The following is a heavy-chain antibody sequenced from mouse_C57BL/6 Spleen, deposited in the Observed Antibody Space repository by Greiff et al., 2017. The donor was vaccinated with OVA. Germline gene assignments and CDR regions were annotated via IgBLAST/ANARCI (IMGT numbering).Heavy chain of an antibody. Sequence: EVKLMESGPGMVKPSQSLSLTCTVTGYSITSGYDWHWIRHFPGKKLEWMGYISYSGRTNYNPSLKSRISITHDTSKNHFFMKLNSVTTEDTATXYCARGSNYARYAMDYWGQGTSVTVSS. J-gene: IGHJ4*01. CDR1: GYSITSGYD. CDR3: ARGSNYARYAMDY. V-gene: IGHV3-1*01. CDR2: ISYSGRT. D-gene: IGHD6-5*01.